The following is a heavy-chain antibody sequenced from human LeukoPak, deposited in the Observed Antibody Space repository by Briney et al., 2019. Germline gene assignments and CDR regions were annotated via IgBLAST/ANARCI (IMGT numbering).Heavy chain of an antibody. J-gene: IGHJ4*02. V-gene: IGHV3-11*06. CDR2: ISSSGGHT. Sequence: GASLRLSCAASGFTFNDYYMSRIRQAPGKGLEWVSFISSSGGHTNYADSVKGRFTISRDNAKNSLYLQMNSLRAEDTAVYYCARNPGPGTLDNWGQGTLVTVSS. D-gene: IGHD6-13*01. CDR1: GFTFNDYY. CDR3: ARNPGPGTLDN.